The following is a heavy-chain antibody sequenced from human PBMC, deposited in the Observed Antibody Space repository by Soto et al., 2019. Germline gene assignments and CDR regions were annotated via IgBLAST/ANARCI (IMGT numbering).Heavy chain of an antibody. V-gene: IGHV1-69*06. CDR2: IILIFGTA. CDR1: GGTFGSYA. J-gene: IGHJ4*02. D-gene: IGHD3-22*01. Sequence: SVKVSCKASGGTFGSYAISWVRQAPGQGLEWMGGIILIFGTANYAEKFKGRVTIRADKSTSTASIELCSLRSEDTAVYYCARDYYNSSGYYCLDYWGQGTLVTVSS. CDR3: ARDYYNSSGYYCLDY.